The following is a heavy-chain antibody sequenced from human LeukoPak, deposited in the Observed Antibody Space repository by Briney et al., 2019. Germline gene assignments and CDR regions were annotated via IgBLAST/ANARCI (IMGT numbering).Heavy chain of an antibody. Sequence: TGGSLRLSCAASGFTFSSYAMSWVRQAPGKGLEGVSAVSGSGDGAYYADSVKGRFTISRDNSKNTLYLQMNSLRAEDTAVYYCAQRRRGHTYAYGSFDYWGQGTLVTVSS. D-gene: IGHD5-18*01. CDR3: AQRRRGHTYAYGSFDY. J-gene: IGHJ4*02. V-gene: IGHV3-23*01. CDR1: GFTFSSYA. CDR2: VSGSGDGA.